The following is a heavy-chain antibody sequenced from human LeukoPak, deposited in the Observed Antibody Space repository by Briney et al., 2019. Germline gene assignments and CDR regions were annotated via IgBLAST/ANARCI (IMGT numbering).Heavy chain of an antibody. D-gene: IGHD3-10*01. CDR2: ISAYNGNT. J-gene: IGHJ6*04. Sequence: ASVKVSCKASGYTFTTYGISWVRQAPGQGLEWMGWISAYNGNTNYAQKLQGRVTMTTDTSTSTAYMELRSLRSDDTAVYYCAREGGSGSYLGYYYYGMDVWGKGTTVTVSS. CDR1: GYTFTTYG. CDR3: AREGGSGSYLGYYYYGMDV. V-gene: IGHV1-18*01.